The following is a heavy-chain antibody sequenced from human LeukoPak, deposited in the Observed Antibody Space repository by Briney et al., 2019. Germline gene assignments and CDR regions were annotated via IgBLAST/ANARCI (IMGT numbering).Heavy chain of an antibody. CDR2: IRYDGSDK. Sequence: GGSLRLSCAASGFTFSSYGMHWVRQAPGKGLEWVSFIRYDGSDKYYADSVKGRLTISRDSSKNTLYLQINSLRAGDTAVYYCAKDGTRGTRFAKIPHYFDYWGRGTLVTVSS. V-gene: IGHV3-30*02. J-gene: IGHJ4*02. CDR1: GFTFSSYG. CDR3: AKDGTRGTRFAKIPHYFDY. D-gene: IGHD1/OR15-1a*01.